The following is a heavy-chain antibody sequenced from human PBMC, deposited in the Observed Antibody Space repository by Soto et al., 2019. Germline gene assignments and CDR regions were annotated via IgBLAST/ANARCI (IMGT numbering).Heavy chain of an antibody. V-gene: IGHV3-11*06. J-gene: IGHJ6*02. CDR1: GFTFSDYY. CDR2: ISSSSSYT. CDR3: ARYSYAPDYYYYYGMDV. Sequence: GGSLRLSCAASGFTFSDYYMSWIRQAPGKGLEWVSYISSSSSYTNYADSVKGRFTISRDNAKNSLYLQMNSLRAEDTAVYYCARYSYAPDYYYYYGMDVWGQGTTVTVSS. D-gene: IGHD5-18*01.